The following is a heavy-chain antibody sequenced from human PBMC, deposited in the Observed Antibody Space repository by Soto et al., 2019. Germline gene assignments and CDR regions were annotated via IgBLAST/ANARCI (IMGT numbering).Heavy chain of an antibody. D-gene: IGHD5-18*01. V-gene: IGHV4-59*11. Sequence: PSETLSLTCTVSGGSIRSHYWTWIRQPPGKGLEWLGYIFYSGSTFYNPSLKSRVTISIHTSKSQFSLQLTSVTAADTAVYYCARGEADTAMVDSWGQGTLVTVSS. CDR2: IFYSGST. J-gene: IGHJ4*02. CDR3: ARGEADTAMVDS. CDR1: GGSIRSHY.